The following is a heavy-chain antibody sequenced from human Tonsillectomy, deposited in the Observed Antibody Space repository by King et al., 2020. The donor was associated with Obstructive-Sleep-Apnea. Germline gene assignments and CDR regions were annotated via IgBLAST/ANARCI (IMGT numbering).Heavy chain of an antibody. CDR1: GGSISNYY. D-gene: IGHD4-11*01. CDR3: ARLRRTEYRATYWYFDL. Sequence: QLQESGPGLVKPSETLSLTCTVSGGSISNYYWNWIRQPPGKGLEWIGYIYYSGSTNYNPSLKSRVTISVDTSKSQFSLRLGSVTAADTAVYYCARLRRTEYRATYWYFDLWGRGTLVSVSS. J-gene: IGHJ2*01. CDR2: IYYSGST. V-gene: IGHV4-59*08.